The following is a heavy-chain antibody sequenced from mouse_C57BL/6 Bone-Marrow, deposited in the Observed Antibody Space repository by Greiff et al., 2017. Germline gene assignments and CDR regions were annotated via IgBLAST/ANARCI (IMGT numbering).Heavy chain of an antibody. CDR2: IYPGGGYT. V-gene: IGHV1-63*01. CDR3: AGWFYDGYYLYAMDY. D-gene: IGHD2-3*01. Sequence: QVQLQQSGAELVRPGTSVKMSCKASGYTFTNYWIGWAKQRPGHGLEWIGDIYPGGGYTNYNEKFKGKATLTADKSSSTAYMQFSSLTSEDSAIYYCAGWFYDGYYLYAMDYWGQGTSVTVSS. CDR1: GYTFTNYW. J-gene: IGHJ4*01.